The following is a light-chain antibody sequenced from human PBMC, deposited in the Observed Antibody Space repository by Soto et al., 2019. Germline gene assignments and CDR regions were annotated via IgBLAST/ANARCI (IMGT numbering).Light chain of an antibody. CDR3: QQSYSTPPWT. CDR1: QSISNY. V-gene: IGKV1-39*01. CDR2: AAF. Sequence: DVQMTQSPSSLSASVGDRVTITCRASQSISNYLNWYQQKPGKAPKLLIYAAFSLQSGVPSRFSGSGSGTDFTLTISSLQPEDFATYYYQQSYSTPPWTFGQGTNVEIK. J-gene: IGKJ1*01.